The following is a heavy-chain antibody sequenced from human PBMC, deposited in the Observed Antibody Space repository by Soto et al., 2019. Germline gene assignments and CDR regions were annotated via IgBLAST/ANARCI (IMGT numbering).Heavy chain of an antibody. CDR3: AGATYYYGSGSYSDIDY. CDR1: GYTFSSNG. CDR2: SSAYNGNT. J-gene: IGHJ4*02. V-gene: IGHV1-18*01. D-gene: IGHD3-10*01. Sequence: QVQLVQSGAEVKKPGASVKVSCKASGYTFSSNGISWVRQAPGQGLEWMGWSSAYNGNTNYAQKFQGRVTMTTDTSTSTAYMELRSLRSDDTAVYYCAGATYYYGSGSYSDIDYWGQGTLVTVSS.